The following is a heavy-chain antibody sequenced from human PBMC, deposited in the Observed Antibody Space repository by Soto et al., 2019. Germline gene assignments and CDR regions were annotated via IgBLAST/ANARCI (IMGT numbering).Heavy chain of an antibody. CDR2: IVVGSGNT. V-gene: IGHV1-58*02. D-gene: IGHD3-3*01. CDR3: AAADRSTYYDFWSGLGYYYYYMDV. CDR1: GFTFTSSA. J-gene: IGHJ6*03. Sequence: SVKVSCKASGFTFTSSAMQWGRQARGQRLEWIGWIVVGSGNTNYAQKFQERVTITRDMSTSTAYMELSSLRSEDTAVYYCAAADRSTYYDFWSGLGYYYYYMDVWGKGTTVTVSS.